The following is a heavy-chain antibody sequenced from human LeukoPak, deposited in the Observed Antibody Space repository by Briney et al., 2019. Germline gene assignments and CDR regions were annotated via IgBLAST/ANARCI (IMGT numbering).Heavy chain of an antibody. CDR3: AKDLIAGAPDYFDY. D-gene: IGHD1-14*01. CDR2: TDGSNK. V-gene: IGHV3-30-3*01. Sequence: GRSLRLSCAASGFTFTIYAIHWVRQAPGKGLEWLAVTDGSNKFYSDSVKGRFTISGDSSKNTVYLQMNSLRPEDTAMYYCAKDLIAGAPDYFDYWGQGTLVSVSS. CDR1: GFTFTIYA. J-gene: IGHJ4*02.